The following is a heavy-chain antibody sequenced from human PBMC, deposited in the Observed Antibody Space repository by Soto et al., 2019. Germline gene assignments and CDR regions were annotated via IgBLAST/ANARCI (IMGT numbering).Heavy chain of an antibody. CDR1: GFTFSSYS. CDR3: AKVTKRAAAGRYEYYKYGMDV. J-gene: IGHJ6*02. CDR2: ISGSGGSS. Sequence: GWSLSLSCAASGFTFSSYSMTWVRQAPGKGLEWVSVISGSGGSSYYAASVKGRFTISRDNSKNTLFLQMNGLRAEDTAVYYCAKVTKRAAAGRYEYYKYGMDVWGQGTTVTVSS. D-gene: IGHD6-13*01. V-gene: IGHV3-23*01.